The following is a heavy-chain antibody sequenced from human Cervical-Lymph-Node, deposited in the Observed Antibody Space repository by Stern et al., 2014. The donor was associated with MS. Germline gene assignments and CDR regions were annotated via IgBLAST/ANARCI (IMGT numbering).Heavy chain of an antibody. CDR2: INAGNGNP. Sequence: VQLEESGAEVKKPGASVKVSCKASGYTFTSYAMHWGRQAPGQRLEWMGWINAGNGNPKYSQKFQGRVTITRDTSASTAYMELSSLRSEDTAVYYCARVPARTYYYYYGMDVWGQGTTVTVSS. D-gene: IGHD6-6*01. V-gene: IGHV1-3*01. CDR1: GYTFTSYA. CDR3: ARVPARTYYYYYGMDV. J-gene: IGHJ6*02.